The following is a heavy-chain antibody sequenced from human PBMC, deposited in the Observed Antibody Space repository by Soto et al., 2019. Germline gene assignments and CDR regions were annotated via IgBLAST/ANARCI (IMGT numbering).Heavy chain of an antibody. J-gene: IGHJ4*02. CDR2: ISGSGGST. Sequence: GGSLRLSCAASGFTFSSYAMSWVRQAPGKGLEWVSAISGSGGSTYYADSVKGRFTISRDNSKNTLYLQMNSLRAEDTAVYYCAKGSAAGTSKSYFDYWGQGTLVTVSS. D-gene: IGHD6-13*01. V-gene: IGHV3-23*01. CDR1: GFTFSSYA. CDR3: AKGSAAGTSKSYFDY.